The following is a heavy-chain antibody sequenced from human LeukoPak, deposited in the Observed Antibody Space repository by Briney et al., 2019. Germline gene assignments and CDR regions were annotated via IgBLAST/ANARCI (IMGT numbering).Heavy chain of an antibody. Sequence: PSETLSLTCTVSGGSISSYYWSWIRQPPGKGLEWIGYIYYSGSTNYNPSLKSRVTISVDTSKNQFSLKLSSVTAADTAVYYCARSPDVDTAMVNAFDYWGQGTLVIVSS. V-gene: IGHV4-59*08. CDR2: IYYSGST. D-gene: IGHD5-18*01. CDR3: ARSPDVDTAMVNAFDY. CDR1: GGSISSYY. J-gene: IGHJ4*02.